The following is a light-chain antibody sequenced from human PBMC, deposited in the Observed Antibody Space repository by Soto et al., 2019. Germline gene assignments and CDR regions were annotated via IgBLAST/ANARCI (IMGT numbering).Light chain of an antibody. V-gene: IGKV3-15*01. CDR1: QSVSSN. CDR3: QQYNNWLRT. J-gene: IGKJ1*01. CDR2: GAS. Sequence: EIVMTQSPATLSVSPGERATLSCRASQSVSSNLAWYQQKHGKTPRLLIYGASTRATGIPARFSGSGSGTEFTLPISSLQSEEFAVYYCQQYNNWLRTFGQGTKVEIK.